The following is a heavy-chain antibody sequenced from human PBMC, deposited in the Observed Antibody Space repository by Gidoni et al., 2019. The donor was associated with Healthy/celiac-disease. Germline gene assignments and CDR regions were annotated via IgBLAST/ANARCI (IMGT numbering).Heavy chain of an antibody. V-gene: IGHV1-69*01. Sequence: QVQLVQSGAAVKKPGSSVKVSCMASGGTFSSYAISWVRQAPGQGLEWMGGIIPIFGTANYAQKLQGRVTITADESTSTAYMELSSLRSEDTAVYYCARLLGYCSSTSCYDEYYYYGMDVWGQGTTVTVSS. J-gene: IGHJ6*02. CDR1: GGTFSSYA. CDR3: ARLLGYCSSTSCYDEYYYYGMDV. D-gene: IGHD2-2*01. CDR2: IIPIFGTA.